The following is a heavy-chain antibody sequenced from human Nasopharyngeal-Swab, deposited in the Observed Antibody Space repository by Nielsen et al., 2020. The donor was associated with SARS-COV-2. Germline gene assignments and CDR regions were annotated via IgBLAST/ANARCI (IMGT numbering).Heavy chain of an antibody. CDR1: GFTFISYW. D-gene: IGHD2-2*03. CDR2: INQDGSEK. V-gene: IGHV3-7*01. CDR3: ARVEGGYCSSTSCFSYYFDY. Sequence: GESLKISCAASGFTFISYWMSWVRQAPVKVLEWVANINQDGSEKYYVDSLKGRFTISRDNAKNSLYLQMNSLRAEDTAVYYCARVEGGYCSSTSCFSYYFDYGGQGTLVTVSS. J-gene: IGHJ4*02.